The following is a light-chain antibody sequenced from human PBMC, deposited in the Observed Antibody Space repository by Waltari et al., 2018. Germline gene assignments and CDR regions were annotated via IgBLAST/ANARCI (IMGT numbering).Light chain of an antibody. CDR2: SNN. CDR3: AAWDDSLNGWV. CDR1: SSNIGGNT. J-gene: IGLJ3*02. V-gene: IGLV1-44*01. Sequence: QSVLTQPPSASGTPGQRVTISCSGSSSNIGGNTVNWYQQPPGTAPKLLIYSNNRRPAGFPDRFSASTSGTSASLAISGLKAEDEADYYCAAWDDSLNGWVFGGGTKLTVL.